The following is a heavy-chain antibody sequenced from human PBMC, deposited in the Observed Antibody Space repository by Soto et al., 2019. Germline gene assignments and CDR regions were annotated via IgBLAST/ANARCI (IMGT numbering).Heavy chain of an antibody. V-gene: IGHV3-43*01. Sequence: GWSLRLSCAASGFTFDDYTMHWVRQAPGKGLEWVSLISWDGGSTYYADSVKGRFTISRDNSKNSLYLQMNSLRTEDTALYYCAKTGRYRSSFSSCFPFDSWGQGTLVTVSS. CDR2: ISWDGGST. J-gene: IGHJ4*02. D-gene: IGHD2-15*01. CDR1: GFTFDDYT. CDR3: AKTGRYRSSFSSCFPFDS.